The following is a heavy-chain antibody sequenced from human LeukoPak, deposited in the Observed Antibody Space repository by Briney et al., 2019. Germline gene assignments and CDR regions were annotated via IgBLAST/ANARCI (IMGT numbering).Heavy chain of an antibody. Sequence: GGSLRLSCAASGFIFSNYWMSWVRQAPGKGLEWVANIKQDGSEKYYVDSVKGRFTISRDNAKNSLYLQMNSLRAEDTAVYYCARGFIAVPGTGTVTVGYWGQGALVTVSS. CDR2: IKQDGSEK. V-gene: IGHV3-7*04. D-gene: IGHD6-19*01. CDR3: ARGFIAVPGTGTVTVGY. CDR1: GFIFSNYW. J-gene: IGHJ4*02.